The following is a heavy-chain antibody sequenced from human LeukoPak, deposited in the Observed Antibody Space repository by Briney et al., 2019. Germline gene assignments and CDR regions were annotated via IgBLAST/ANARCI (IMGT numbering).Heavy chain of an antibody. CDR2: INHSGST. CDR3: AGLEDSSSSSFDY. Sequence: NTSQTLSLTCTVSGGSISSGGYYWSWIRQPPGKGLEWIGEINHSGSTNYNPSLKSRVTISVDTSKNQLSLKLSSVTAADTAVYYCAGLEDSSSSSFDYWGQGTLVTVSS. D-gene: IGHD6-6*01. CDR1: GGSISSGGYY. J-gene: IGHJ4*02. V-gene: IGHV4-30-2*01.